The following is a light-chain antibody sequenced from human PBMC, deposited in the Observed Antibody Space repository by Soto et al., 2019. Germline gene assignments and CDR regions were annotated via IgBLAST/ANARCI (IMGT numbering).Light chain of an antibody. CDR3: HRYGSSRT. V-gene: IGKV3-20*01. J-gene: IGKJ1*01. CDR1: QSVSSSY. Sequence: EIVLTQSPGTLSLSPGERATLSCRASQSVSSSYLAWYQQKPGQAPRLLIYGASNRATGIPDRFSGSGSRTDFTLTISRLEPEDFAVYYCHRYGSSRTFGQGTKVEIK. CDR2: GAS.